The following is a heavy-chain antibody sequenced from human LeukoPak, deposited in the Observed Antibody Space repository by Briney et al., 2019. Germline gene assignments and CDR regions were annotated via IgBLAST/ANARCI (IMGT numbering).Heavy chain of an antibody. J-gene: IGHJ4*02. Sequence: GGSLRLSCAASGFTFSHYAMTWVRQAPGKGLEWVSSIPSSGDGTYYADSVKGRFTISRDNSKNMLYLQMNSLRAEDTAVYYCERRTSGDLDFWDQGTLVTVSS. CDR1: GFTFSHYA. V-gene: IGHV3-23*01. CDR2: IPSSGDGT. CDR3: ERRTSGDLDF. D-gene: IGHD5-12*01.